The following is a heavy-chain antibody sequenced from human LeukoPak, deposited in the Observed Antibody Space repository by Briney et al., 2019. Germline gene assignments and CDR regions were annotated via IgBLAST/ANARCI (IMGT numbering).Heavy chain of an antibody. J-gene: IGHJ3*02. CDR3: ARHRYLTGDLPLAFDI. Sequence: PSETLSLTCTVSGGSISSYYWSWIRQPPGKGLEWIGYIYYSGSTNYNPSLKSRVTISVDTSKNQFSLKLSSVTAADTAVYYCARHRYLTGDLPLAFDIWGQGTMVTVSS. D-gene: IGHD7-27*01. CDR1: GGSISSYY. CDR2: IYYSGST. V-gene: IGHV4-59*08.